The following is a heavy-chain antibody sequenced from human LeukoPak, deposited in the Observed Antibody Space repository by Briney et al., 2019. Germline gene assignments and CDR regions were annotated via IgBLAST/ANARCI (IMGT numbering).Heavy chain of an antibody. CDR1: GYTFTAYY. D-gene: IGHD2-21*02. V-gene: IGHV1-2*02. CDR2: ITPNSGGT. J-gene: IGHJ4*02. Sequence: GASVKVSCKASGYTFTAYYVHWVRQAPGQGLEWMGWITPNSGGTKYAQKFQGRVTMTRDTSISTAYMELSRLRSDDTAVYYCARDRVTHFDYWGQGTLVTVSS. CDR3: ARDRVTHFDY.